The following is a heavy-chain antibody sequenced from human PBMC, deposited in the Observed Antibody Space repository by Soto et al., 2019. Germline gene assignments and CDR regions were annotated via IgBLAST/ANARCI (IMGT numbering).Heavy chain of an antibody. D-gene: IGHD3-3*01. CDR1: GCTFSNAW. CDR3: ARAITTLGVVTISDDNWFDP. CDR2: IKPDGSEK. V-gene: IGHV3-7*03. Sequence: GGSLRLSCAASGCTFSNAWRNWVRQVPGKGLEWVADIKPDGSEKYYVDSVEGRFTISRDNAKNSIYLEMNSLRVEDTAVYYCARAITTLGVVTISDDNWFDPWGQGTPVTVSS. J-gene: IGHJ5*02.